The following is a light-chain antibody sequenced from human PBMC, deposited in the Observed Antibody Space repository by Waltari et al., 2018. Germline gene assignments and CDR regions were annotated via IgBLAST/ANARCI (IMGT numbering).Light chain of an antibody. CDR1: QSVSIK. V-gene: IGKV3-15*01. CDR2: DAS. J-gene: IGKJ1*01. Sequence: EIVMTHSPATLSVSPGESATLSYRASQSVSIKLAWYQQIPGQAPRLLIYDASTRATAIPARFTAGGSGTEFAFSISSQQSEDFAVYYCRQYKQWPRTFGQGTKVEIK. CDR3: RQYKQWPRT.